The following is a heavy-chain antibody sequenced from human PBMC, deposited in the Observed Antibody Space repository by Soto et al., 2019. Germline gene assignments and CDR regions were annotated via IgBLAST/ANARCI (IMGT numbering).Heavy chain of an antibody. CDR2: ISSSSSYI. CDR1: GFTFSSYS. D-gene: IGHD3-3*01. Sequence: GGSLRLSCAASGFTFSSYSMNWVRQAPGKGLEWVSSISSSSSYIYYADSVKGRFTISRDNAKNSLYLQMNSLRAEDTAVYYCARGLRFLEWLYRAEYFHHWGQGTLVTVSS. V-gene: IGHV3-21*01. J-gene: IGHJ1*01. CDR3: ARGLRFLEWLYRAEYFHH.